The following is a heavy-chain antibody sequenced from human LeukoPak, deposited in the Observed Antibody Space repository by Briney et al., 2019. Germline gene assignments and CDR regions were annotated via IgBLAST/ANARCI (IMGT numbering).Heavy chain of an antibody. J-gene: IGHJ4*02. D-gene: IGHD5-18*01. V-gene: IGHV5-51*01. CDR3: ARQDGYGLYYFDY. CDR2: IYPGDSDT. CDR1: GYSFANYW. Sequence: GESLKISCTCSGYSFANYWIAWARQMPGKGLDWMGIIYPGDSDTRYSPSFQGQVTISADKSISTAYLQWSSLKASDTAMYYCARQDGYGLYYFDYWGQGTLVSVSS.